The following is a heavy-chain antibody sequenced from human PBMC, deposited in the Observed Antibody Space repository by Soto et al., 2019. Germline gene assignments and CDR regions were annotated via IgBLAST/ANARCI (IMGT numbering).Heavy chain of an antibody. CDR2: IYYTGIT. CDR1: GGSVSGVEYF. Sequence: TLSLTCTVSGGSVSGVEYFWSWIRPSPGKGLEWIGYIYYTGITHLNPSLKSRLTMAVDTSKNEFSLKLTSVSAADTAVYFCAREERKGIISWFDPWGQGTPVTVSS. CDR3: AREERKGIISWFDP. J-gene: IGHJ5*02. D-gene: IGHD2-21*01. V-gene: IGHV4-30-4*01.